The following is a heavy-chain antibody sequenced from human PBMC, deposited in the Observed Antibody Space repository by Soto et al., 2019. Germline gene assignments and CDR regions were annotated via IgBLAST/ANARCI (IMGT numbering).Heavy chain of an antibody. CDR3: ARGSDSLGW. CDR2: INPYNGNT. CDR1: GYTFTNYG. D-gene: IGHD3-16*01. J-gene: IGHJ4*02. Sequence: QVQLVQSGVEVKKPGASVKVSCKASGYTFTNYGITWVRQAPGQGLEWMGWINPYNGNTNYAQKIQGRVTMTSDTPTSPAYMEVRSLRSDDAAVYYCARGSDSLGWWGQGTLVTVSS. V-gene: IGHV1-18*01.